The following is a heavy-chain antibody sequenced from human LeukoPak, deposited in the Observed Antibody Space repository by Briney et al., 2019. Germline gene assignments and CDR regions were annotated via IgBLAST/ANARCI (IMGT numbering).Heavy chain of an antibody. CDR1: GFTFSSYA. CDR2: ISGSGGST. J-gene: IGHJ3*02. Sequence: GGSLRLSCAASGFTFSSYAMSWVRQAPGKGLEWVSAISGSGGSTYYADSVKGRFTISRDNAKNSLYLQMNSLRAEDTALYYCAKDRRGYDSSDAFDIWGQGTMVTVSS. CDR3: AKDRRGYDSSDAFDI. D-gene: IGHD3-22*01. V-gene: IGHV3-23*01.